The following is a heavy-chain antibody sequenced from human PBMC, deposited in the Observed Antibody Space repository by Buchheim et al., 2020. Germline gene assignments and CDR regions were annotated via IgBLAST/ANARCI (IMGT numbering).Heavy chain of an antibody. CDR2: ISWDSGSL. Sequence: EVHLVESGGDLVQPGRSLRLSCVGSGFKFNDYAMHWVRQAPGKGLEWVSGISWDSGSLGYADSVKGRFTISRDNAKNALYLQMNSLRAEGTALYYCAKDMTWNFYYGMDVWGQGTT. V-gene: IGHV3-9*01. CDR1: GFKFNDYA. J-gene: IGHJ6*02. CDR3: AKDMTWNFYYGMDV.